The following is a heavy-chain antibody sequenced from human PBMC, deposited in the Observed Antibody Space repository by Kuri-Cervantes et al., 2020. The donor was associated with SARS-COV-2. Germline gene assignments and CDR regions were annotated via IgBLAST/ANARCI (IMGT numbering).Heavy chain of an antibody. Sequence: GSLRLSCAVYGGSFSGYYWSWIRQPPGEGLEWIGSVYYSGTTYYNPSLKSRVTISLDTSKNQLSLNLNSVTAADTAVFYCARPLAGGTGSSDAFDFWGQGTLVTVSS. CDR2: VYYSGTT. J-gene: IGHJ3*01. D-gene: IGHD3-10*01. CDR3: ARPLAGGTGSSDAFDF. V-gene: IGHV4-34*01. CDR1: GGSFSGYY.